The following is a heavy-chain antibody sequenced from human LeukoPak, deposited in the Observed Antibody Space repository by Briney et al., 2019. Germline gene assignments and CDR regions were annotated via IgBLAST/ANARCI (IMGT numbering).Heavy chain of an antibody. CDR2: IRSKTYGGTT. CDR1: GFTFSTYA. CDR3: SRYYYGSGDY. Sequence: GGSLRLSCAASGFTFSTYAMSWVRQAPGKGLEWVSFIRSKTYGGTTEYAASVKGRFTISRDDSKSIAYLQMNSLKTEDTAVYYCSRYYYGSGDYWGQGTLVTVSS. J-gene: IGHJ4*02. V-gene: IGHV3-49*04. D-gene: IGHD3-10*01.